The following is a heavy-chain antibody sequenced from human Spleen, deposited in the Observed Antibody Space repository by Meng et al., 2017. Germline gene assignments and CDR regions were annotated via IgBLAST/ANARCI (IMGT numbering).Heavy chain of an antibody. CDR2: MNPNSGNT. Sequence: ASVKVSCKASGYTFTSSDINWVRQATGQGLEWMGWMNPNSGNTGYAQKFQGRVTMTRDTSISTAYMELSSLRSEDTAVYYCARGGGTGYSSSWYGVDYWGQGTLVTVSS. J-gene: IGHJ4*02. D-gene: IGHD6-13*01. V-gene: IGHV1-8*01. CDR1: GYTFTSSD. CDR3: ARGGGTGYSSSWYGVDY.